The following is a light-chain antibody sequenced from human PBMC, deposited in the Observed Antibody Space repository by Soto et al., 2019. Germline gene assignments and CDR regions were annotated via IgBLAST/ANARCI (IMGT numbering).Light chain of an antibody. J-gene: IGLJ3*02. CDR3: CSYTSSSIRV. Sequence: QSVLTQPASVSGSPGQSITISCTGTSSDVGAYNYVSWYQQYPGKAPKVIIFEVRNRPSGVSNRLSGSKSGNTASLTISGLQADDEADYYCCSYTSSSIRVFGGGTKLTVL. CDR2: EVR. V-gene: IGLV2-14*01. CDR1: SSDVGAYNY.